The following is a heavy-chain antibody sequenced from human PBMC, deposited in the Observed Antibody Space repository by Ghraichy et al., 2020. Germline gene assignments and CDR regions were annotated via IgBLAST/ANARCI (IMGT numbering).Heavy chain of an antibody. CDR2: IWYDGTNK. J-gene: IGHJ6*02. D-gene: IGHD5-18*01. CDR1: GFTFSTYG. CDR3: ARNPPRGDGYSAYYYGMDV. Sequence: GGSLRLSCAASGFTFSTYGMHWVRQAPGKGLEWVAVIWYDGTNKNYGDSVKGRFTISRDNSKNTLYLQMNSLRAEDTAVYYCARNPPRGDGYSAYYYGMDVWGQGTTVTVSS. V-gene: IGHV3-33*01.